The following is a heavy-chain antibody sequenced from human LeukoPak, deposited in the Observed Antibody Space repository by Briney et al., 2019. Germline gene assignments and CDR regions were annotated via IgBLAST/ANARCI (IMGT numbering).Heavy chain of an antibody. V-gene: IGHV3-23*01. D-gene: IGHD6-13*01. CDR2: IRSSGGST. J-gene: IGHJ4*02. CDR1: GFTFSSYA. CDR3: ASASSWYDPFDY. Sequence: GGSLRLSCAASGFTFSSYAMSWVRQAPGKGLEWVSGIRSSGGSTYYADSVKGRFTISRDNSKSTVYLQMNSLRAEDTAVYYCASASSWYDPFDYWGQGTLVTVSS.